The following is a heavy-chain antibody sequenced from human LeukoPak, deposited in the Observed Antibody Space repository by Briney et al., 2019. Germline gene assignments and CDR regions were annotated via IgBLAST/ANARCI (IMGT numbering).Heavy chain of an antibody. CDR2: IYNSGST. J-gene: IGHJ4*02. D-gene: IGHD2-21*02. Sequence: PSQTLSLTCAVSCGSISSGGYSWNWIRQPTGKGLELIGYIYNSGSTSYNPSLKSRVTISVDTSKNQFSLKLNSVTAADTAVYYCARGWGPAYCGGDCHRHFDYWGQGTLVTVSS. V-gene: IGHV4-30-4*07. CDR1: CGSISSGGYS. CDR3: ARGWGPAYCGGDCHRHFDY.